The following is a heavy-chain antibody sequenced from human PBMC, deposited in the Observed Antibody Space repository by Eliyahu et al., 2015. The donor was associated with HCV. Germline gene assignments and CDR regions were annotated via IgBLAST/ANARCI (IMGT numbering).Heavy chain of an antibody. CDR3: ASGGGGIAVTGTGGWFDP. D-gene: IGHD6-19*01. CDR1: GGSITTYY. Sequence: QVQLQESGPGLVKPSETLSLTCTVSGGSITTYYWSWIRQPPGKGLEWIGYIHFRGGTNYNPSXKSRVTISVDTSKNQFSLKLTSVTAADTAMYYCASGGGGIAVTGTGGWFDPWGQGTLVTVSS. CDR2: IHFRGGT. V-gene: IGHV4-59*01. J-gene: IGHJ5*02.